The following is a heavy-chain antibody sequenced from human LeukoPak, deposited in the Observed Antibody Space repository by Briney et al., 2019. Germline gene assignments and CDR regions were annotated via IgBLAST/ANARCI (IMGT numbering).Heavy chain of an antibody. CDR2: ISSGSSYI. J-gene: IGHJ5*02. CDR3: AKVPNWNYLWFDP. Sequence: PGGSLRLSCAASGFTFSSYSMNWVRQAPGKGLEWVSSISSGSSYIYYTDSVKGRFTISRDNAKNSLYLQMNSLRAEDTAVYYCAKVPNWNYLWFDPWGQGTLVTVSS. V-gene: IGHV3-21*04. CDR1: GFTFSSYS. D-gene: IGHD1-7*01.